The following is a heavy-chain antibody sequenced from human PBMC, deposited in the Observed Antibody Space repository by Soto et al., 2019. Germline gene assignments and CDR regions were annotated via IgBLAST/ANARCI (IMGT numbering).Heavy chain of an antibody. J-gene: IGHJ4*02. CDR2: TSYDGSNN. CDR1: GFTFRSYV. V-gene: IGHV3-33*05. Sequence: QMQLVEYGGGVVQPGTSLRLSCVGSGFTFRSYVIHWVRQAPGKGLEWVALTSYDGSNNFYGDSVKGRFTISRDNSRNTVELQMDSLRLEDTALYYCARWGTTGGLDVWGQGTLVSVSS. CDR3: ARWGTTGGLDV. D-gene: IGHD3-16*01.